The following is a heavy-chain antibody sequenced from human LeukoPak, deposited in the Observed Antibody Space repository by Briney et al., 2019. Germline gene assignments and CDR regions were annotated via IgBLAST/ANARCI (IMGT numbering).Heavy chain of an antibody. J-gene: IGHJ4*02. CDR3: AGARRKFGQLQYGLFEH. Sequence: PSQTLSLTCNVSGVSVSSGDYFWTWIRQTPGKGLEWIGHIYKSGTTYYNPSHQSRLTISLDMSREQFLLKLNSVTAADTAVYYCAGARRKFGQLQYGLFEHWGQGSLVTVSS. V-gene: IGHV4-30-4*01. CDR1: GVSVSSGDYF. CDR2: IYKSGTT. D-gene: IGHD4-11*01.